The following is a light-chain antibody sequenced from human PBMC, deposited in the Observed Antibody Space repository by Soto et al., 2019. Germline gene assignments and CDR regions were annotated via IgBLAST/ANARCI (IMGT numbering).Light chain of an antibody. V-gene: IGLV2-8*01. CDR2: GVS. J-gene: IGLJ2*01. CDR1: SSDVGGYNY. CDR3: SSYAGSDNWV. Sequence: QSALTQPPSASGSLGQSVTISCTGTSSDVGGYNYVSWYQQHPGKAPKLMISGVSERPSGVPDRFSGSKSGNTASLTVSGLQAEEEADYYCSSYAGSDNWVFGGGTQLTVL.